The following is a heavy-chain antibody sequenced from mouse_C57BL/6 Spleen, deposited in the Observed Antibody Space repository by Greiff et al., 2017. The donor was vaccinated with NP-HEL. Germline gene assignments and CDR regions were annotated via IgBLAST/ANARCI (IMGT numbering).Heavy chain of an antibody. V-gene: IGHV1-52*01. D-gene: IGHD1-1*01. CDR1: GYTFTSYW. Sequence: QVQLKESGAELVRPGSSVKLSCKASGYTFTSYWMHWVKQRPIQGLEWIGNIDPSVSETHYNQKFKDKATLTVDKSSSTAYMQLSSLTSEDSAVYYCARSYYGSSPYFDYWGQGTTLTVSS. CDR2: IDPSVSET. CDR3: ARSYYGSSPYFDY. J-gene: IGHJ2*01.